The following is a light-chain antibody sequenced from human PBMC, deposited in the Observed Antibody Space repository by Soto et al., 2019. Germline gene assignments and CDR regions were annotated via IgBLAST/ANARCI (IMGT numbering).Light chain of an antibody. V-gene: IGKV3-20*01. CDR2: GAS. Sequence: EIVLTQSPGTLSLSPGERATLSCRDSQSVTSDYLAWYQQKPGQAPRLLIYGASSRATGIPDRFSGSGSGTDFTLTISRLEPEDSAVYYCQQYGSSPYTFGQGARLEIK. CDR3: QQYGSSPYT. J-gene: IGKJ2*01. CDR1: QSVTSDY.